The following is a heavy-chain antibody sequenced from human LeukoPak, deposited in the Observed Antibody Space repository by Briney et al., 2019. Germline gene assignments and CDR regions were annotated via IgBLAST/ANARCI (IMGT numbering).Heavy chain of an antibody. CDR3: ARGNWASFDY. CDR1: GGSISTDY. Sequence: PSETLSLTCSVSGGSISTDYWSWIRQTPGKGLEEIGYIYNSGSPNYNPSLEGRVTMSIDTSKNQFSLKLSSVTAADTAVYYCARGNWASFDYWGQGTLVTVSS. V-gene: IGHV4-59*12. CDR2: IYNSGSP. J-gene: IGHJ4*02. D-gene: IGHD7-27*01.